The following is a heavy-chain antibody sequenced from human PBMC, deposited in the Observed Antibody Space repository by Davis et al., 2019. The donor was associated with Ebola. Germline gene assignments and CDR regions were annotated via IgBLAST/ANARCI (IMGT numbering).Heavy chain of an antibody. Sequence: SVKVSCKASGGTFSSYTISWVRQAPGQGLEWMGGIIPIFGTANYAQKFQGRVTITADESTSTAYMELSSLRSEDTAVYYCARRWRQQRVLHEDAFEIWGKGTMVTVFS. V-gene: IGHV1-69*13. J-gene: IGHJ3*02. CDR1: GGTFSSYT. D-gene: IGHD6-13*01. CDR2: IIPIFGTA. CDR3: ARRWRQQRVLHEDAFEI.